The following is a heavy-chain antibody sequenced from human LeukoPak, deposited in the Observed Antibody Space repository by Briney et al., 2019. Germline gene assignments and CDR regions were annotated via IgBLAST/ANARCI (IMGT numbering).Heavy chain of an antibody. CDR3: ARDRVWTVLY. J-gene: IGHJ4*02. D-gene: IGHD6-13*01. V-gene: IGHV3-21*01. Sequence: PGGSLRLSCAASGFTFSSYSMNWVRQAPGKGLEWVSSISSSSSYIYYADSVKGRFTISRDNAKNSLYLQLNSLRAEDTGVYYCARDRVWTVLYWGQGTLVTISS. CDR1: GFTFSSYS. CDR2: ISSSSSYI.